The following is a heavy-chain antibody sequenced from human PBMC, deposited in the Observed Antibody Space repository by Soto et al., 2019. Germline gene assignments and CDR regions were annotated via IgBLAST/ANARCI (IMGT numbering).Heavy chain of an antibody. CDR3: AHMLVTEIVGAGQFPH. CDR2: IYWDDDK. D-gene: IGHD1-26*01. Sequence: QITLKESGPTLVKPSQTLTLTCTFSGFSLSPSGVGVGWIRQPPGKALEWLALIYWDDDKRYSQSLQSRLTITKDNAKHKVVLTLTNVDPVYTATYYCAHMLVTEIVGAGQFPHRGKGTRVTVSS. J-gene: IGHJ1*01. CDR1: GFSLSPSGVG. V-gene: IGHV2-5*02.